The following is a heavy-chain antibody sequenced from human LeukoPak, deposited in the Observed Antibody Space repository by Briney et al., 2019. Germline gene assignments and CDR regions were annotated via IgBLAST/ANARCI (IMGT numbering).Heavy chain of an antibody. CDR1: GFTFSSYS. D-gene: IGHD3-22*01. CDR3: ARETDGYYDSSGYFDY. Sequence: GGSLRLSCAASGFTFSSYSMNWVRQAPGKGLEWVSSISSSSSYIYYADSVKGRFTISRDNAKNSLYLQTNSLRAEDTAVYYCARETDGYYDSSGYFDYWGQGTLVTVSS. J-gene: IGHJ4*02. CDR2: ISSSSSYI. V-gene: IGHV3-21*01.